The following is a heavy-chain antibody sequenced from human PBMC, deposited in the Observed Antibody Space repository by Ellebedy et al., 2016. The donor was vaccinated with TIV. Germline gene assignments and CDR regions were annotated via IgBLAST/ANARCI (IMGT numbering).Heavy chain of an antibody. CDR1: GGSISSRRYH. CDR3: ARIGRSRLTLVRGVTRWFDP. V-gene: IGHV4-39*07. Sequence: SETLSLXCTVSGGSISSRRYHWGWIRQPPGKGLEWIGTIYYTGSPQYNPSLKSRVTISGDTSKNQLSLKVTSVTAADTGIYYCARIGRSRLTLVRGVTRWFDPWGQGTLVSVSS. J-gene: IGHJ5*02. CDR2: IYYTGSP. D-gene: IGHD3-10*01.